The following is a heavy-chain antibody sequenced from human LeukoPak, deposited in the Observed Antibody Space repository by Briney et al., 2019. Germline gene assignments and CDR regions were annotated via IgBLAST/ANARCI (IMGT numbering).Heavy chain of an antibody. Sequence: GGSLRLSCAASGFTFSSYEMSWVRQPPGKGLEWVSYISSSGSTIYYADSVKGRFTISRDNAKNSLYLQMNSLRAEDTAVYYCARSYYGSGSYKLSFWFDPWGQGTLVTVSS. CDR3: ARSYYGSGSYKLSFWFDP. J-gene: IGHJ5*02. D-gene: IGHD3-10*01. CDR2: ISSSGSTI. V-gene: IGHV3-48*03. CDR1: GFTFSSYE.